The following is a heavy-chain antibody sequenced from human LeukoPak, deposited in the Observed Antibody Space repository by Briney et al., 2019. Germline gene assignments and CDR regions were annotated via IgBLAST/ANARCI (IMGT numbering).Heavy chain of an antibody. CDR2: ISSSDSTI. D-gene: IGHD5-12*01. Sequence: GGSLRLSCAASGFTFSNYAMSWVRQAPGKGLEWVSYISSSDSTIYYADSVKGRFTISRDNAKNSLYLQMNSLRAEDTAVYYCARDRYSGYDWGYYYYGMDVWGQGTTVTVSS. CDR3: ARDRYSGYDWGYYYYGMDV. J-gene: IGHJ6*02. CDR1: GFTFSNYA. V-gene: IGHV3-48*03.